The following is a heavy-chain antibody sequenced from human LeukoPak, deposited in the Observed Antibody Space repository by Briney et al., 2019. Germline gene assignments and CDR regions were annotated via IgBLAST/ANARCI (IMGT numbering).Heavy chain of an antibody. V-gene: IGHV1-2*02. CDR3: ARDADIVVVPAANGVDY. D-gene: IGHD2-2*01. CDR1: GYTFTGYY. Sequence: GASVKVSCKASGYTFTGYYMHWVRQAPGQGLEWMGWINPNSGGTNYAQKFQGRVTMTRDTPISTAYMELSRLRSDDTAVYYCARDADIVVVPAANGVDYWGQGTLVTVSS. J-gene: IGHJ4*02. CDR2: INPNSGGT.